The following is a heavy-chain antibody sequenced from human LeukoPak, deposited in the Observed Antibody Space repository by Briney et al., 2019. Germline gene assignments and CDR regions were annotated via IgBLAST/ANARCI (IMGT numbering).Heavy chain of an antibody. CDR2: IHPSGSP. Sequence: PSETLSLTCGVYGGSFSGYFWTWIRQSPGKGLEWIGEIHPSGSPSYNPSLKSRVTISADTSKNQFSLKMTSVTAADTAVYYCAXGEDYYXCXNYXGXGXLVTVSS. J-gene: IGHJ4*01. CDR3: AXGEDYYXCXNY. V-gene: IGHV4-34*01. D-gene: IGHD3-22*01. CDR1: GGSFSGYF.